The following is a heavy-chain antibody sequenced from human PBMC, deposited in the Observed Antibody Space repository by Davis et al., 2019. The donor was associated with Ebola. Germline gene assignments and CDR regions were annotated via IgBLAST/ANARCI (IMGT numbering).Heavy chain of an antibody. CDR1: GFTFGDYT. Sequence: GGSLRLSCAASGFTFGDYTMHWVRQGPGKGLEWVSLITSDGGITYYADSVKGRFTISRDNTKNSLYLQMNSLRAEDTAVYYCAKGNIAALVYYGMDVWGQGTTVTVSS. V-gene: IGHV3-43*01. CDR2: ITSDGGIT. D-gene: IGHD6-6*01. J-gene: IGHJ6*02. CDR3: AKGNIAALVYYGMDV.